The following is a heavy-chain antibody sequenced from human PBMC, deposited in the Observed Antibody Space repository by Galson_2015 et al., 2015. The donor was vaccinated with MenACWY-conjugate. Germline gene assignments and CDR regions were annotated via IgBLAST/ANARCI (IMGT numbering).Heavy chain of an antibody. V-gene: IGHV3-13*01. CDR3: VRGFLSRDKWNGLGLDV. CDR2: ISTGGDT. CDR1: GFTFSSYD. D-gene: IGHD1-20*01. J-gene: IGHJ6*04. Sequence: SLRLSCAASGFTFSSYDMHWVREARGKGLEWVSGISTGGDTYYSGSVKGRFTISRENAKNSLYLQMDSLRPGDTAIYYCVRGFLSRDKWNGLGLDVWGKGTTVIVSS.